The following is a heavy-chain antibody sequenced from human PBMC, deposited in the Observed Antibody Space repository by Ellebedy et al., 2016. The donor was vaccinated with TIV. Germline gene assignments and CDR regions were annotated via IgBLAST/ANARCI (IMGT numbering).Heavy chain of an antibody. CDR2: VSWNSGSL. CDR1: GFTFDDYA. Sequence: PGGSLRLSCAASGFTFDDYAMHWVRQAPGKGLEWVSGVSWNSGSLDYADSVKGRFTISRDNAKNSLYLQMNSLRAEDTAVYYCAREYYYDSSGYHPPHFDYWGQGTLVTVSS. J-gene: IGHJ4*02. V-gene: IGHV3-9*01. CDR3: AREYYYDSSGYHPPHFDY. D-gene: IGHD3-22*01.